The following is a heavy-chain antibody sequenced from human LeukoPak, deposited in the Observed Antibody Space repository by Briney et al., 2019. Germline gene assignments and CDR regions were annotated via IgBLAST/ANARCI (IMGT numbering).Heavy chain of an antibody. V-gene: IGHV1-2*06. CDR3: ARDYCSSTSCLFDY. D-gene: IGHD2-2*01. CDR2: INPNSGDT. J-gene: IGHJ4*02. Sequence: ASVKVSCTASGYTFTGYHMHWVRQAPGQGLEWMGQINPNSGDTNYAQKFQGRVTMTRDTSISTAYMELSRLRFDDTAVYYCARDYCSSTSCLFDYWGQGTLVTVSS. CDR1: GYTFTGYH.